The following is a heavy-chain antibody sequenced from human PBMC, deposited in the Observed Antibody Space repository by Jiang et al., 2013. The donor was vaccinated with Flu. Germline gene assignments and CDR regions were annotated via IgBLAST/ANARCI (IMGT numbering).Heavy chain of an antibody. J-gene: IGHJ3*02. CDR3: AKNPPSGYGSGSHRAPVLDAFDI. CDR2: ISGSGGST. D-gene: IGHD3-10*01. V-gene: IGHV3-23*01. CDR1: GFTFSSYA. Sequence: RLSCAASGFTFSSYAMSWVRQAPGKGLEWVSAISGSGGSTYYADSVKGRFTISRDNSKNTLYLQMNSLRAEDTAVYYCAKNPPSGYGSGSHRAPVLDAFDIWGQGTMVTVSS.